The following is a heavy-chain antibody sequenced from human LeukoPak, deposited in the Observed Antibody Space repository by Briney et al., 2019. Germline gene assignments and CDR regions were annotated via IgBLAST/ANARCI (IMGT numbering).Heavy chain of an antibody. CDR1: GFTFSPYA. Sequence: PGGSLRLSCAASGFTFSPYAMSWVRQAPGKGLEWVSAITGSGGSTYYADSVKGRFTISRDNSKNTLYLQMNSLRAEDTAVYYCAKSYTAAGAYYFDYWGQGTLVTVSS. V-gene: IGHV3-23*01. J-gene: IGHJ4*02. D-gene: IGHD2-2*02. CDR3: AKSYTAAGAYYFDY. CDR2: ITGSGGST.